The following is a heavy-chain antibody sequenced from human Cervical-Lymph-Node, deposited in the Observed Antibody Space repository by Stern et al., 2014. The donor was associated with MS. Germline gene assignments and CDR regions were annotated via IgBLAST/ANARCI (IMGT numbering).Heavy chain of an antibody. CDR2: ISYSGST. Sequence: VQLQESGPGLVKPSETLSLTCNVSGASVSRNIYFWGWIRQPPGKGLEWIGTISYSGSTYYNPSLKSRVTISMDSSKNQFSLTLTSVSAADTAVYYCARPTSGSYPSFDPWGQGTLVTVSS. CDR3: ARPTSGSYPSFDP. D-gene: IGHD3-22*01. CDR1: GASVSRNIYF. V-gene: IGHV4-39*01. J-gene: IGHJ5*02.